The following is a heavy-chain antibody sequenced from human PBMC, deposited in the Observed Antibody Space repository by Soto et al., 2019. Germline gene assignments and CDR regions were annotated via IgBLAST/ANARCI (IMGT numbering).Heavy chain of an antibody. Sequence: EASVKVSCKASGYTFTIYAIHWVRRAPGQRLEWMGWVNAGNGNTKYSQKLQGRVTITRDTSASTTYMELSSLRSEDTAVYYCARDELVRYYYYAMDVWGQGTTVTVSS. V-gene: IGHV1-3*01. CDR3: ARDELVRYYYYAMDV. J-gene: IGHJ6*02. CDR2: VNAGNGNT. D-gene: IGHD6-6*01. CDR1: GYTFTIYA.